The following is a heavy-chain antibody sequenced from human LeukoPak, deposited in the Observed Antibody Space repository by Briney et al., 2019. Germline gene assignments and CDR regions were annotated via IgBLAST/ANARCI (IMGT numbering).Heavy chain of an antibody. CDR2: IYYSGST. CDR1: GGSISSYY. V-gene: IGHV4-59*08. J-gene: IGHJ4*02. Sequence: SETLSLTCTVSGGSISSYYWSCIRQPPGKGLEWIGYIYYSGSTNYSPSLKSRATISVDTSKNQFSLKLSSVTATDTAVYYCAASARLVLQESVYWGQGTLVTVSS. CDR3: AASARLVLQESVY. D-gene: IGHD6-19*01.